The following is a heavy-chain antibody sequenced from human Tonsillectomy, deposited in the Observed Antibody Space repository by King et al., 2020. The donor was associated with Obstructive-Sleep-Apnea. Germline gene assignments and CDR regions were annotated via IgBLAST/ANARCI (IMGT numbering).Heavy chain of an antibody. Sequence: VQLPESGPGLVKPSGTLSLTCAVSSGSISSTNWWSWVRQPPGKGLEWIGEIYHSGSTNYNPSLKNRVTISIDKSENQFSLKLTSMTAADTAVYYCASGNSTSPGYWGQGTLVTVSS. CDR2: IYHSGST. CDR3: ASGNSTSPGY. J-gene: IGHJ4*02. V-gene: IGHV4-4*02. D-gene: IGHD2/OR15-2a*01. CDR1: SGSISSTNW.